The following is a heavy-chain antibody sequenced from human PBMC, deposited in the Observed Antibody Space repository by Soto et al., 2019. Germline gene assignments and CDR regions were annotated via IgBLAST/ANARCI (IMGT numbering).Heavy chain of an antibody. CDR2: IIPILGIA. D-gene: IGHD3-9*01. CDR3: ASNRITILGHHFDY. Sequence: QVQLVQSGAEVKKPGSSVKVSCKASGGTFSSYTISWVRQAPGQGLEWMGRIIPILGIANYAQKFQGRVTITADKSTSTAYMELSSLRSEDTAVYYCASNRITILGHHFDYWGQGTLVTVSS. V-gene: IGHV1-69*02. CDR1: GGTFSSYT. J-gene: IGHJ4*02.